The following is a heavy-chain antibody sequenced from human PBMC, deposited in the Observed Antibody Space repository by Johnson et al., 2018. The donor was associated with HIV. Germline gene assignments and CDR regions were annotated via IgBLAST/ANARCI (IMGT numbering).Heavy chain of an antibody. CDR2: ISWNSGSI. J-gene: IGHJ3*02. V-gene: IGHV3-9*01. D-gene: IGHD3-22*01. CDR1: GFIFDDYA. Sequence: VQLVESGGGLVQPGRSLRLSCAASGFIFDDYAMHWVRQAPGKGLEWVSGISWNSGSIGYVDSVKGRFTISRDNAKNSLYMEMKNLRAEDTALYYCARQQYYDSSGQGGGLDIWGQGTMVTVSS. CDR3: ARQQYYDSSGQGGGLDI.